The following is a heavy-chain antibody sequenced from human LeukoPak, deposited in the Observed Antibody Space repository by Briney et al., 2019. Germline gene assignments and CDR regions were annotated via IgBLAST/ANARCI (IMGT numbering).Heavy chain of an antibody. CDR2: ISSSSSYI. V-gene: IGHV3-21*01. J-gene: IGHJ6*04. CDR1: GFTFSSYS. Sequence: PGGSLRLSCAASGFTFSSYSMNWVRQAPGKGLEWVSSISSSSSYIDYADSVKGRFTISRDNAKNSLDLQMNSLRAEDTAVYYCASVAPVMVVAAGPVDVWGKGTTVTVSS. D-gene: IGHD2-15*01. CDR3: ASVAPVMVVAAGPVDV.